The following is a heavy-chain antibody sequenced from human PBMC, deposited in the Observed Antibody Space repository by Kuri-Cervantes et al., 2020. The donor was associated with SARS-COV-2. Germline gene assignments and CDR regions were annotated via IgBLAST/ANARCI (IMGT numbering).Heavy chain of an antibody. V-gene: IGHV4-39*07. D-gene: IGHD3-10*01. CDR3: ARKRSWFGDPTGTFDI. Sequence: ESLKISCTVSGGSISSSSYYWGWIRQPPGKGLEWIGSIYYSGSTNYNPSLKSRVTISVDTSKNHFSLKLSSVTTADTAVYYCARKRSWFGDPTGTFDIWGQGTMVTVSS. CDR2: IYYSGST. J-gene: IGHJ3*02. CDR1: GGSISSSSYY.